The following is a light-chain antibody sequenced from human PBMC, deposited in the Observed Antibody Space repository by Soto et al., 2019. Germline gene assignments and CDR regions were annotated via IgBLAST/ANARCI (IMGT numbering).Light chain of an antibody. V-gene: IGLV1-51*01. Sequence: QSVLTQPPSVSAAPGQKVTISCSGSSSNIGNNYVSWYQQLPGTAPKLLIYDNNKRPSGIPDRFSGSKSGTSATLGITGLQTGVEADYYCGTWDSSLSAYVFGIGTKLTVL. J-gene: IGLJ1*01. CDR2: DNN. CDR3: GTWDSSLSAYV. CDR1: SSNIGNNY.